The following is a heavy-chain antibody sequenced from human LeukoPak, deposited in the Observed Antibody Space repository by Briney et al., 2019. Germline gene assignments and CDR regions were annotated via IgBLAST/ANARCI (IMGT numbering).Heavy chain of an antibody. J-gene: IGHJ4*02. CDR1: GGSISSYY. CDR2: IYTSGST. CDR3: ARSGSSGWYPNYFDY. D-gene: IGHD6-19*01. Sequence: PSETLSLTCTVSGGSISSYYWSWIRQPAGKGLEWIGRIYTSGSTNYNPSLKSRVTMSVGTSKNQFSLQLNSVTPEDTAVYYCARSGSSGWYPNYFDYWGQGTLVTVSS. V-gene: IGHV4-4*07.